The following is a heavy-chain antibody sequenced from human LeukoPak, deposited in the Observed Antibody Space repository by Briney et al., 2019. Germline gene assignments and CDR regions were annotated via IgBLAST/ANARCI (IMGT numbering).Heavy chain of an antibody. Sequence: GASVKVSCKASGYTFTSYAMHWVRQAPGQRLEWMGWINAGNGNTKYSQKFQGRVTITRDTSASTAYMELSSLRSEDTAVYYCARDGDYYDSSGYLFDYWGQGTLVTVSS. J-gene: IGHJ4*02. D-gene: IGHD3-22*01. CDR3: ARDGDYYDSSGYLFDY. CDR2: INAGNGNT. CDR1: GYTFTSYA. V-gene: IGHV1-3*01.